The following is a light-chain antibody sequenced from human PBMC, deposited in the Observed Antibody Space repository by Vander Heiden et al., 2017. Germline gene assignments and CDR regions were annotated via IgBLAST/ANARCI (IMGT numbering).Light chain of an antibody. CDR1: QSISNY. Sequence: DIQMTQSPSSLSASVGDRVTITCRASQSISNYLNWYQQKPGKAPNLLIYAASTLQSEVPSRFSGSGSGTDFTLTISSLQPEDFATYFCQQSYSSPFTFGPETKVDIK. CDR3: QQSYSSPFT. V-gene: IGKV1-39*01. CDR2: AAS. J-gene: IGKJ3*01.